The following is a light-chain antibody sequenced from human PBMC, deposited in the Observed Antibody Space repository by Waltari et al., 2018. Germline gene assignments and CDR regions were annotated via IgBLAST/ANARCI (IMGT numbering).Light chain of an antibody. CDR3: MIWPKNAPFV. V-gene: IGLV5-37*01. CDR2: TYSDSDQ. Sequence: QPVLTQPPSSSASPGESARLTCTLPSAIDVGDFNVYWYHPKPGSPPRYLLYTYSDSDQGHGSGVPSRFSGSKDASANTGILLISGLQSEDEADYYCMIWPKNAPFVFGSGTRVTVL. CDR1: SAIDVGDFN. J-gene: IGLJ1*01.